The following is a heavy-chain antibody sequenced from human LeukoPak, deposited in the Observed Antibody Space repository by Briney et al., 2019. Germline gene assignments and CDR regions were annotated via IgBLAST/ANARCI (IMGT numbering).Heavy chain of an antibody. Sequence: ASVKVSCKASGYTFTSYDINWVRQAPGQGLEWMGRINPNSGGTNYAQKFQGRVTMTRDTSISTAYMELSRLRSDDTAVYYCAGFTAMVPDYFDYWGQGTLVTVSS. D-gene: IGHD5-18*01. CDR1: GYTFTSYD. CDR2: INPNSGGT. J-gene: IGHJ4*02. CDR3: AGFTAMVPDYFDY. V-gene: IGHV1-2*06.